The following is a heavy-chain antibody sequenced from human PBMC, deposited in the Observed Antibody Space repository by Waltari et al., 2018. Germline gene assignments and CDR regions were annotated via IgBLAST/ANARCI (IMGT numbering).Heavy chain of an antibody. CDR3: ARDFSPTQRPYFSSSKGYFDL. CDR1: GFTFSSYE. D-gene: IGHD1-1*01. V-gene: IGHV3-48*03. J-gene: IGHJ2*01. CDR2: ISSSGSTI. Sequence: EVQLVESGGGLVQPGGSLRLSCAASGFTFSSYEMNWVRQAPGKGLEGVSYISSSGSTIYYADSVKGRFTISRDNAKNSLYLQMNSLRAEDTAVYYCARDFSPTQRPYFSSSKGYFDLWGRGTLVTVSS.